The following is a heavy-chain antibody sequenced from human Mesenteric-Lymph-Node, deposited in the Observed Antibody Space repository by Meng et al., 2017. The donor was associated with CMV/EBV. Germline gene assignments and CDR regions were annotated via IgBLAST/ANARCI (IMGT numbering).Heavy chain of an antibody. V-gene: IGHV1-3*01. CDR3: AVYFDY. J-gene: IGHJ4*02. Sequence: ASVKVSCQVSGYTFFGYAIHWVRQAPGQRLEWMGWIDADNGATEYSQHFQDRVTITRDTSAGTAYMELSGLTSEDTAVYYCAVYFDYSGQGTLVTVSS. CDR2: IDADNGAT. CDR1: GYTFFGYA.